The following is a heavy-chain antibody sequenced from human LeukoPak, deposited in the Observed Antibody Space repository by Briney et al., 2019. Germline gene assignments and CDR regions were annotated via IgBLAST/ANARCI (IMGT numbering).Heavy chain of an antibody. Sequence: PSETLSLTCAVSGGFISSGNWWGWFRQPPGKGLEWIGESHHSVGTNYNPSLKSRVAISMDKSEHQFSLDLTSVTAADTAMYFCARKGPATIADYWGRGTLVTVSS. CDR1: GGFISSGNW. CDR2: SHHSVGT. J-gene: IGHJ4*02. V-gene: IGHV4-4*02. D-gene: IGHD4-11*01. CDR3: ARKGPATIADY.